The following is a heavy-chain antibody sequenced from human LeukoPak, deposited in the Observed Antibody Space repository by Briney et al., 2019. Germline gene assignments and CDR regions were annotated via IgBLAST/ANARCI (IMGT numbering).Heavy chain of an antibody. Sequence: PGGSLRPSCAASGFTFSSYWMHWVRQVPGKGLVWVSRINSDGSSTNYADSVKGRFTISRDNAKNTLYLQMNSLRAEDTAVYYCARGYYDISVDPPTIDYWGQGTLVTVSS. CDR3: ARGYYDISVDPPTIDY. V-gene: IGHV3-74*01. CDR1: GFTFSSYW. CDR2: INSDGSST. D-gene: IGHD3-9*01. J-gene: IGHJ4*02.